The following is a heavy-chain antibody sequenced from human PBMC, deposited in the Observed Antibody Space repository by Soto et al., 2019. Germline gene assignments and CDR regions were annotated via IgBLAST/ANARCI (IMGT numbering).Heavy chain of an antibody. CDR2: FIAIFGTA. V-gene: IGHV1-69*01. CDR1: GCTFSSYA. CDR3: AVVVVPAARYSGSYYRDNDY. Sequence: QVQLVQSGAEVKKPGSSVKVSCKASGCTFSSYAISWVRQAPGQGLEWVGGFIAIFGTANYAQKFQGRVTITADESTSTAYMELSSLRSEDTAVYYCAVVVVPAARYSGSYYRDNDYWGQGTLVTVSS. D-gene: IGHD2-2*01. J-gene: IGHJ4*02.